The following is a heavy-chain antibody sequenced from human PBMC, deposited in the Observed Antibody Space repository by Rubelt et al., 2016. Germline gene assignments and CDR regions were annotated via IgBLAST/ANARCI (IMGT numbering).Heavy chain of an antibody. V-gene: IGHV3-23*01. J-gene: IGHJ6*02. D-gene: IGHD3-3*01. CDR2: ITGSGGGT. CDR3: ATVRLSGLGVVSYPIPEYGMDV. CDR1: GFTFSSYA. Sequence: PGGSLRLSCAASGFTFSSYAMSWVRQAPGKGLEWVSSITGSGGGTYYADSVKGRFIISIDNSKNTLSLQMNSLRAEDTAVYYCATVRLSGLGVVSYPIPEYGMDVWGQGTTVTVSS.